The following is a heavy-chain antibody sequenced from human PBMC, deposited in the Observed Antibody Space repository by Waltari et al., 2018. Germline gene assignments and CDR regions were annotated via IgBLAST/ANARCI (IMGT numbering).Heavy chain of an antibody. CDR3: ARDGHGTVDFDY. CDR1: GFAFGSHW. V-gene: IGHV3-74*01. Sequence: EVQLVESGGDLVQPGGSLRLSCAASGFAFGSHWMHWVRQAPGKGLGGVARVTSDGVSTTYADSVKGRFTISRDNARNTLYLQMNSLRAEDTAMYYCARDGHGTVDFDYWGQGTVVSVSS. J-gene: IGHJ4*02. CDR2: VTSDGVST.